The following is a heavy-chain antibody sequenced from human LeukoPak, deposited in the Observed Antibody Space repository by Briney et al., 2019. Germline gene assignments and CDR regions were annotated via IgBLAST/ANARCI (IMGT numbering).Heavy chain of an antibody. CDR2: IYYSGST. J-gene: IGHJ6*03. Sequence: SQTLSLTCTVSGGSISSGDYYSSWIRQPPGKGLEWIGYIYYSGSTYYNPSLKSRVTISVDTSKNQFSLKLSSVTAADTAVYYCARDLLAAAGLTNYYYYMDVWGKGTTVTVSS. D-gene: IGHD6-13*01. V-gene: IGHV4-30-4*08. CDR1: GGSISSGDYY. CDR3: ARDLLAAAGLTNYYYYMDV.